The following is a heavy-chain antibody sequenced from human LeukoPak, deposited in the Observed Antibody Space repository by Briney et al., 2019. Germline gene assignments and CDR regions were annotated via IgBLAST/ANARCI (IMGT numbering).Heavy chain of an antibody. D-gene: IGHD2-2*01. CDR1: GYSFTTYW. CDR3: ARSGHTSSDFDY. J-gene: IGHJ4*02. CDR2: IYPGDSDT. Sequence: GESLKISCQGSGYSFTTYWIAWVRQMPGKGLEWMGIIYPGDSDTTYSPSFQGQVTISADKSITTAHLYWSSLKASDSAMYYCARSGHTSSDFDYWGQGTLVTVSS. V-gene: IGHV5-51*01.